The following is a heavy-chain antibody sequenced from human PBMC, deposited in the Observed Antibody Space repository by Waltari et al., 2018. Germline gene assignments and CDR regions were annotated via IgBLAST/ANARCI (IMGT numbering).Heavy chain of an antibody. D-gene: IGHD5-12*01. CDR3: ARDWLQGAFDI. CDR2: IYTSGST. CDR1: GGSISRGSYY. V-gene: IGHV4-61*02. Sequence: QVQLQESGPGLVKPSQTLSPPCTVSGGSISRGSYYWSWIRQPAGKGLEWIGRIYTSGSTNYNPSLKSRVTISVDTSKNQFSLKLSSVTAADTAVYYCARDWLQGAFDIWGQGTMVTVSS. J-gene: IGHJ3*02.